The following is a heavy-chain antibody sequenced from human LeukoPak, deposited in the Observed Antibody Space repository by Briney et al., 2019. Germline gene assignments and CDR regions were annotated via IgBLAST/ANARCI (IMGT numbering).Heavy chain of an antibody. J-gene: IGHJ4*02. CDR1: GFTFSSYW. Sequence: GGSLRLSRAASGFTFSSYWMHWVRQAPGKGLVWVSRINSDGSGTTYADFVKGRFTISRDNAKNTLYLQMNSLRAEDTAVYYCANSRWSGYLDYWGQGALVTVSS. CDR2: INSDGSGT. V-gene: IGHV3-74*01. D-gene: IGHD3-3*01. CDR3: ANSRWSGYLDY.